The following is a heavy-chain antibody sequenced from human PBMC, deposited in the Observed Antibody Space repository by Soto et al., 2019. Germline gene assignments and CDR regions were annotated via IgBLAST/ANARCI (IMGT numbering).Heavy chain of an antibody. CDR3: AKAAEPYYYDSSGYYSRPFDY. CDR1: GFTFSSYA. CDR2: ISGSGGST. D-gene: IGHD3-22*01. J-gene: IGHJ4*02. Sequence: GGSLRLSCAASGFTFSSYAMSWVRQAPGKGLEWVSAISGSGGSTYYADSVKGRFTISRDNSKNTLYLQMNSLRAEDTAVYYCAKAAEPYYYDSSGYYSRPFDYWGQGTLVTVSS. V-gene: IGHV3-23*01.